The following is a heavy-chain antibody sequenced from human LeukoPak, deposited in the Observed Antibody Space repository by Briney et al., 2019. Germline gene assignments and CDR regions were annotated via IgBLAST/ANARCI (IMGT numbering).Heavy chain of an antibody. CDR3: ARPTLGWSSGWYY. J-gene: IGHJ4*02. Sequence: PSETLSLTCTVSGGSISSSSYYWGWIRQPPGKGLEWIGSIYYSGGTYYNPSLKSRVTISVDTSKNQFSLKLSSVTAADTAVYYRARPTLGWSSGWYYWGQGTLVTVSS. CDR1: GGSISSSSYY. D-gene: IGHD6-19*01. V-gene: IGHV4-39*01. CDR2: IYYSGGT.